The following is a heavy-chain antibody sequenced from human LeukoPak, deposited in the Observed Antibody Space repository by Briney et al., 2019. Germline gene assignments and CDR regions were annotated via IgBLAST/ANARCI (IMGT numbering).Heavy chain of an antibody. CDR2: VRSKTNNYAT. D-gene: IGHD1-20*01. J-gene: IGHJ4*02. V-gene: IGHV3-73*01. CDR1: GFTFSDST. CDR3: TRQGPNWTDDFDY. Sequence: GGSLRLSCAASGFTFSDSTMHWVRQASGKGLELVGRVRSKTNNYATEYAASVNGRFTISRDDSKNTAYLQMNSLKTEDTAVYYCTRQGPNWTDDFDYWGRGTLVAVSS.